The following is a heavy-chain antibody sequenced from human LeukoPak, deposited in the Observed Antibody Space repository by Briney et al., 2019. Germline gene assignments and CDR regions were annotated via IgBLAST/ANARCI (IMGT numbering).Heavy chain of an antibody. CDR3: ARRGGYSYVDAFDI. J-gene: IGHJ3*02. D-gene: IGHD5-18*01. Sequence: GGSLRLSCAASGFTFSSYAMHWVRQAPGKGLEWVAVISYEGSNKYYADSVKGRFTISRDNSKNTLYLQMNSLRAEDTTVYYCARRGGYSYVDAFDIWGQGTMVTVSS. CDR2: ISYEGSNK. V-gene: IGHV3-30-3*01. CDR1: GFTFSSYA.